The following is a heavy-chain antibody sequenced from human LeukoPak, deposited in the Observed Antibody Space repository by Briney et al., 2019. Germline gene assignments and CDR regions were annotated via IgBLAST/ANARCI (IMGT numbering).Heavy chain of an antibody. J-gene: IGHJ5*02. CDR1: GFTFSTFA. CDR3: AKPYYDILTAPQGWFDP. CDR2: ISGSGGST. D-gene: IGHD3-9*01. Sequence: GGSLRLSCAASGFTFSTFAMIWVRQPPGKGLEWVSAISGSGGSTYYADSVKGRFTISRGNSKNTLYLQMNSLRAEDTAVYYCAKPYYDILTAPQGWFDPWGQGTLVTVSS. V-gene: IGHV3-23*01.